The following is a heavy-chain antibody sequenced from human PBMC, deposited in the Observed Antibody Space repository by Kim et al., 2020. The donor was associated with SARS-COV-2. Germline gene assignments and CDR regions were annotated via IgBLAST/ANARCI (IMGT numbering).Heavy chain of an antibody. CDR1: GFTFDDYA. V-gene: IGHV3-43*02. J-gene: IGHJ3*02. Sequence: GGSLRLSCEASGFTFDDYAMHWVRQAPGKGLEWVSLLTGDGGSTYYADSVKGRFTISRDNSKNSLYLQMNSLRTEDTAFYYCAKDSEGDFWSGYYSGRVGNAFDIWGRGTMVTVSS. D-gene: IGHD3-3*01. CDR3: AKDSEGDFWSGYYSGRVGNAFDI. CDR2: LTGDGGST.